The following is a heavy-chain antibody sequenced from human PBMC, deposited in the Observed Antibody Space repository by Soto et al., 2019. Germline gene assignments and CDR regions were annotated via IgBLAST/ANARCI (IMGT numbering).Heavy chain of an antibody. Sequence: SETLSLTCTVSGASISGFYWSWIRKSAGKGLEWIGRIYATGTTDYNPSLKSRVMMSVDTSKKQFSLKLRSVTAADTAVYYCVRDGAKTLRDWFDPWGQGISVNVSS. V-gene: IGHV4-4*07. CDR1: GASISGFY. D-gene: IGHD1-26*01. J-gene: IGHJ5*02. CDR2: IYATGTT. CDR3: VRDGAKTLRDWFDP.